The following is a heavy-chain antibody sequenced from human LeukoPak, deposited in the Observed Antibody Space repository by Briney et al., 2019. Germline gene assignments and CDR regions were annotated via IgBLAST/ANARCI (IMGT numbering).Heavy chain of an antibody. CDR2: IYYSGST. Sequence: SETLSLTCKVAGGSMSSHYWSWIRQPPGKGLEWIGDIYYSGSTNYNPSLNSRVTISLDTSKNQFSLNLRSVTAADTAVYYCARDDRSGYSTLGYWGQGTLVTVSS. J-gene: IGHJ4*02. D-gene: IGHD3-22*01. CDR3: ARDDRSGYSTLGY. V-gene: IGHV4-59*11. CDR1: GGSMSSHY.